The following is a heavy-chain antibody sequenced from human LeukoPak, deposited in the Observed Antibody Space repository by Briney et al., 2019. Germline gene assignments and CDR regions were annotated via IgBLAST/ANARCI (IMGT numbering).Heavy chain of an antibody. Sequence: SVKVSCKASGGTFSSYAISWVRQAPGQGLEWMGGIIPIFGTANYAQKFQGRVTITRDTSASTAYMELSSLRSEDTAVYYCARDGSGYYTWNYYGMDVWGQGTTVTVSS. V-gene: IGHV1-69*05. CDR2: IIPIFGTA. CDR1: GGTFSSYA. CDR3: ARDGSGYYTWNYYGMDV. J-gene: IGHJ6*02. D-gene: IGHD3-22*01.